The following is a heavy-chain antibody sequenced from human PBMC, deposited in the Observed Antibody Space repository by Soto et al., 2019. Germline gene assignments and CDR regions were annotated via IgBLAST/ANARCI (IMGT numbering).Heavy chain of an antibody. CDR1: GGSISSYY. D-gene: IGHD6-13*01. CDR2: IYYSGST. J-gene: IGHJ6*02. V-gene: IGHV4-59*01. CDR3: ARALAAAGTFDGMDV. Sequence: SETLSLTCTVSGGSISSYYWSWIRQPPGKGLEWIGYIYYSGSTNYNPSLKSRVTISVDTSKNQFSLKLSSVTAADTAVYYCARALAAAGTFDGMDVWGQGTTVTVSS.